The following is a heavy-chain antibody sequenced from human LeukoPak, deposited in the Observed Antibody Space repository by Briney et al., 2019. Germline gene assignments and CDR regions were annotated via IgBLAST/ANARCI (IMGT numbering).Heavy chain of an antibody. J-gene: IGHJ4*02. Sequence: SETLSLTCTVSGGSISSSSYYWGWIRQPPGKGLEWIGSIYYIGNTYYNPSLKSRVTISVDTSKNQFSLKLTSVTAADTAVYYCARDATIAAPLMSWGQGTLVTVSS. V-gene: IGHV4-39*07. D-gene: IGHD6-13*01. CDR1: GGSISSSSYY. CDR2: IYYIGNT. CDR3: ARDATIAAPLMS.